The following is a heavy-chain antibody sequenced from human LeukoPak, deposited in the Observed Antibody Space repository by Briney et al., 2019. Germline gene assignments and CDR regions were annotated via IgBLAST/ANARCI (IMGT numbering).Heavy chain of an antibody. CDR3: ARGQYADPYYGVMWYFDL. J-gene: IGHJ2*01. CDR2: ISYDGSNK. D-gene: IGHD1-26*01. CDR1: GFTFSSYA. V-gene: IGHV3-30*04. Sequence: GSLRLSCAASGFTFSSYAMHWVRQAPGKGLEWVAVISYDGSNKYYADSVKGRFTISRDNSKNTLYLQMNSLRAEDTAVYYCARGQYADPYYGVMWYFDLWGRGTLVTVSS.